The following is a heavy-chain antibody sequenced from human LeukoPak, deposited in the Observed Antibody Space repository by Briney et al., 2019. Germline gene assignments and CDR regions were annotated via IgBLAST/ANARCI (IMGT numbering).Heavy chain of an antibody. J-gene: IGHJ4*02. CDR3: VRSRYDTSGFFYVH. CDR2: ISAYNGYT. V-gene: IGHV1-18*01. CDR1: GYTFTSYG. D-gene: IGHD3-22*01. Sequence: GASVKVSCKASGYTFTSYGVSWVRQAPGRGLEWMGWISAYNGYTNYAQNLQGRVTMTTDTSTSTAYMELRSLRSDDTAVYYCVRSRYDTSGFFYVHWGQGTLVTVSS.